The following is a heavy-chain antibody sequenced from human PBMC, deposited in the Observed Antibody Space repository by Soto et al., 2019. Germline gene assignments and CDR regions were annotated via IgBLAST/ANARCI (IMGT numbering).Heavy chain of an antibody. CDR1: GFTFSSYW. CDR3: ARAPIQLWFGYYYGMDV. D-gene: IGHD5-18*01. V-gene: IGHV3-74*01. CDR2: INSDGSST. Sequence: LRLSCAASGFTFSSYWMHWVRQVPGKGLVWVSRINSDGSSTSYADSVKGRFTISRDNAKNTLYLQMNSLRAEDTAVYYCARAPIQLWFGYYYGMDVWGQGTTVTVSS. J-gene: IGHJ6*02.